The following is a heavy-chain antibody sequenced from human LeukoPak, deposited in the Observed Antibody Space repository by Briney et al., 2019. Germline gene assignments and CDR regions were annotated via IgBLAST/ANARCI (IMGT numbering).Heavy chain of an antibody. CDR2: IYYSGST. D-gene: IGHD1-7*01. CDR1: GGSISSYY. J-gene: IGHJ4*02. Sequence: KPSETLSLTCTVSGGSISSYYWSWIRQPPGKGLEWIGYIYYSGSTNYNPSLKSRVTISVDTSKNQFSLKLSSVTAADTAVYYCARQLELRFDYWGQGTLVTVSS. CDR3: ARQLELRFDY. V-gene: IGHV4-59*08.